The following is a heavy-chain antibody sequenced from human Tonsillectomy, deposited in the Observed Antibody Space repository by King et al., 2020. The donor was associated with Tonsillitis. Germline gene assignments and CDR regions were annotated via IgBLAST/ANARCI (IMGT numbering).Heavy chain of an antibody. D-gene: IGHD3-22*01. J-gene: IGHJ4*02. CDR2: IYSGGSST. CDR3: AKDRESVDYHDSSGYYFDY. Sequence: VQLVESGGGLVQPGGSLRLSCAASGFTFSSYAMSWVRQAPGKGLEWVSVIYSGGSSTYYADSVKGRFTISRDNSKNTLYLQMNSLRAEDTAVYYCAKDRESVDYHDSSGYYFDYWGQGTLVTVSS. V-gene: IGHV3-23*03. CDR1: GFTFSSYA.